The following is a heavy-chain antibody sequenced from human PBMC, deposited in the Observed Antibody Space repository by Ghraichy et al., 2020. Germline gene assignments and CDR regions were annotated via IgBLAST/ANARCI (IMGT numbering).Heavy chain of an antibody. J-gene: IGHJ4*02. CDR2: INAGNGNT. CDR1: GYTFTSYA. Sequence: ASVKVSCKASGYTFTSYAMHWVRQAPGQRLEWMGWINAGNGNTKYSQKFQGRVTITRDTSASTAYMELSSLRSEDTAVYYCARVRTIAVAGPEFGYWGQGTLVTVSS. D-gene: IGHD6-19*01. CDR3: ARVRTIAVAGPEFGY. V-gene: IGHV1-3*01.